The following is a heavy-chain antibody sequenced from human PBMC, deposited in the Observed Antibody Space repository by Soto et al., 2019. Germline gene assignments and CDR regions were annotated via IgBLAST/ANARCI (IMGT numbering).Heavy chain of an antibody. J-gene: IGHJ4*02. Sequence: ASVKVSCQASGYTFTSYGISWVRQAPGQGLEWMGWISAYNGNTNYAQKIQGRVTMTTDTSTSTDYMELRSLRSDDTAVYYCARDAIKYYDILTGYYRGGIYFDYWGQGTLVTVSS. CDR3: ARDAIKYYDILTGYYRGGIYFDY. CDR1: GYTFTSYG. V-gene: IGHV1-18*01. CDR2: ISAYNGNT. D-gene: IGHD3-9*01.